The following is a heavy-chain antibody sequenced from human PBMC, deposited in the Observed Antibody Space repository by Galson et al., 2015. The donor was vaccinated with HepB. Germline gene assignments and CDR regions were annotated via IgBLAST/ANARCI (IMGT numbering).Heavy chain of an antibody. V-gene: IGHV3-23*01. Sequence: SLRLSCAASGFTFSNYAMTWVRQAPGKGLEWVSSIVNGGGITFYADAVKGRFTVSRDNSKSILYLQLNSLRAEDTAIYYCLRGISAPDYWGLGVRVTASS. CDR3: LRGISAPDY. J-gene: IGHJ4*02. CDR1: GFTFSNYA. D-gene: IGHD6-19*01. CDR2: IVNGGGIT.